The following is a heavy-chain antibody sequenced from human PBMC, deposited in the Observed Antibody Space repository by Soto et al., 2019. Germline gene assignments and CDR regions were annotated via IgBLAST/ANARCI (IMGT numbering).Heavy chain of an antibody. D-gene: IGHD3-3*01. CDR3: AKGWTPNYFDGVDV. V-gene: IGHV3-9*01. Sequence: EVQVVESGGHLVQPGRSLRLSCAASGFIFDDFVMHWVRQVPGKGLEWVSGISWNSGRIGYADSVKGRFTISRDNAKNSLYLQRNSLRPEDTALYYCAKGWTPNYFDGVDVWGQGTTVIVSS. CDR1: GFIFDDFV. CDR2: ISWNSGRI. J-gene: IGHJ6*02.